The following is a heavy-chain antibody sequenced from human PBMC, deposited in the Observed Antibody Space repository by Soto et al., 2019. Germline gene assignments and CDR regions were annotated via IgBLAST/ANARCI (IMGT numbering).Heavy chain of an antibody. CDR1: GYSFTSYV. CDR3: ARGVENIVVVLDVFGYYGMDV. D-gene: IGHD2-2*01. J-gene: IGHJ6*02. Sequence: ASVKVSCKASGYSFTSYVIYWVRQAPGQRLEWMGWINAGNGNTKYSQKFQGRVTITSDTSASTAYMELSSLRSEDTAVYFCARGVENIVVVLDVFGYYGMDVWGQGTTVTVSS. CDR2: INAGNGNT. V-gene: IGHV1-3*01.